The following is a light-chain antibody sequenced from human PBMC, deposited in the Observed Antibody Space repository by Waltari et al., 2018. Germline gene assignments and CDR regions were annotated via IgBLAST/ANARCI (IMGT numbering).Light chain of an antibody. CDR2: AAS. J-gene: IGKJ1*01. CDR1: QSIGRY. Sequence: EIVLTQSPGTLSLYPGERATLSCRASQSIGRYLAWYQQKPDQAPRLLIYAASTRATGIPDRFSGSVSGTDFSLSISRLEPEDFAVYYCQNHERLPATFGQGTKVEIK. CDR3: QNHERLPAT. V-gene: IGKV3-20*01.